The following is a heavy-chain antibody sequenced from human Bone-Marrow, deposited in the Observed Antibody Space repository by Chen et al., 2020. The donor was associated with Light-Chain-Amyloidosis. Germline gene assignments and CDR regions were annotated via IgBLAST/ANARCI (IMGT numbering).Heavy chain of an antibody. V-gene: IGHV4-39*07. Sequence: LQLQESGPGLVKPSETLYRACTVAGGSISSSSYYWGWIRQPPGKGLEWSGRIYYSGSTYYNPSLKSRVTISVDTSKNQFSLKLSSVTAADTAVYYCARARLNMVRGVAPYYFDYWGQGTLVTVSS. J-gene: IGHJ4*02. D-gene: IGHD3-10*01. CDR2: IYYSGST. CDR1: GGSISSSSYY. CDR3: ARARLNMVRGVAPYYFDY.